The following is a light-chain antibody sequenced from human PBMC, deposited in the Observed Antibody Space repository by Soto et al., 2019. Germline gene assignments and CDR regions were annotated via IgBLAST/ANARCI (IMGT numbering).Light chain of an antibody. CDR2: WAS. CDR3: EQYYNPPPYT. V-gene: IGKV4-1*01. CDR1: QSVLYSSNNKNY. Sequence: DIVMTQSPDSLAVSLGERATINCKSSQSVLYSSNNKNYLAWYQQKPGQPPKLLIYWASTRESGVPDRFSGSGSGTDLPLTISSLQAEDLAVCYCEQYYNPPPYTFGQGTKLEIK. J-gene: IGKJ2*01.